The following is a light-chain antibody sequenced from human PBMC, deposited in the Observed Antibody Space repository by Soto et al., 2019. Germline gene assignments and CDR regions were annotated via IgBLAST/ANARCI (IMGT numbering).Light chain of an antibody. CDR2: DVT. CDR3: SSYTSTTTLVV. J-gene: IGLJ2*01. CDR1: SSDIGGYNF. Sequence: QSALTQPASVSESPGQSITIPCTGTSSDIGGYNFVSWYQQYPGNAPKLLIYDVTNRPSGVSNRFSGSKSGNTASLTISGLQAEDEAINYCSSYTSTTTLVVFGGGTKVTVL. V-gene: IGLV2-14*01.